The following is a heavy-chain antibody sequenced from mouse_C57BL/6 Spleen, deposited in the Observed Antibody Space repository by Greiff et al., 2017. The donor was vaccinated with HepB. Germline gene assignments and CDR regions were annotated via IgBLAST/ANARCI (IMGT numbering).Heavy chain of an antibody. CDR3: ARGYYYGSSPFAY. J-gene: IGHJ3*01. CDR2: IRNKANGYTT. D-gene: IGHD1-1*01. V-gene: IGHV7-3*01. Sequence: EVQGVESGGGLVQPGGSLSLSCAASGFTFTDYYMSWVRQPPGKALEWLGFIRNKANGYTTEYSASVKGRFTISRDNSQSILYLQMNALRAEDSATYYCARGYYYGSSPFAYWGQGTLVTVSA. CDR1: GFTFTDYY.